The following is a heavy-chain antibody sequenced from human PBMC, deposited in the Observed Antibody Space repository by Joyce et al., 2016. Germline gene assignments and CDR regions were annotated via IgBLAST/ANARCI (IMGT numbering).Heavy chain of an antibody. CDR1: GFKFRDAA. D-gene: IGHD6-19*01. Sequence: EVQMLESGGNFIQPGGSLRLSCAASGFKFRDAAMTWVRQAPGMGLQWVSLISAEGRSKFYRDSVKGRFTISRDDSTNTLYLQMNSLRAEDTAVYFCAKDMQCSYWGQGTPVTVSS. CDR2: ISAEGRSK. CDR3: AKDMQCSY. J-gene: IGHJ1*01. V-gene: IGHV3-23*01.